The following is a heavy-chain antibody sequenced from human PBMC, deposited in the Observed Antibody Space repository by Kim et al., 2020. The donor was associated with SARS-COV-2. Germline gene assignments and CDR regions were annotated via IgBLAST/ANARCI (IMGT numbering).Heavy chain of an antibody. CDR1: GYTFTSYG. Sequence: ASVKVSCKASGYTFTSYGISWVRQAPGQGLEWMGWISAYNGNTNYAQKLQGRVTMTTDTSTSTAYMELRSLRSDDTAVYYCARDRCDSSGWYGRRNCWFDPWGQGTLVTVSS. J-gene: IGHJ5*02. CDR2: ISAYNGNT. V-gene: IGHV1-18*01. D-gene: IGHD6-19*01. CDR3: ARDRCDSSGWYGRRNCWFDP.